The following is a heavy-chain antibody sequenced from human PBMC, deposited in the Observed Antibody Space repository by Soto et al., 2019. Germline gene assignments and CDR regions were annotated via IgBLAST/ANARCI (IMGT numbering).Heavy chain of an antibody. D-gene: IGHD4-17*01. CDR2: INSRTGVT. Sequence: ASVKVSCKASGYSFTGYYMHWVRQVPGQGLEWMGWINSRTGVTNYAQKFQGWVTMTRDTSISTAYMEVSRLKSDDTAVYYCARDGGEYGDYDYWGQGTLVTVSS. J-gene: IGHJ4*02. V-gene: IGHV1-2*04. CDR3: ARDGGEYGDYDY. CDR1: GYSFTGYY.